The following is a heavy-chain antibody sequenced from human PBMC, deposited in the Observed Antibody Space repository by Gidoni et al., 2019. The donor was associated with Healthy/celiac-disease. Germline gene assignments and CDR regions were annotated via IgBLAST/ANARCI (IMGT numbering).Heavy chain of an antibody. CDR3: AKDIGYAADSSGGYFDY. Sequence: GRFTISRDNAKNSLYLQMNSLRAEDTALYYCAKDIGYAADSSGGYFDYWGQGTLVTVSS. D-gene: IGHD6-19*01. V-gene: IGHV3-9*01. J-gene: IGHJ4*02.